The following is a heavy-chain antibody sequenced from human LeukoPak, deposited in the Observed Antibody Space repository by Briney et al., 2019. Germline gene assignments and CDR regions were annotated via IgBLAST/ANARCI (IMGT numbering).Heavy chain of an antibody. Sequence: GGSLRLSCAASGFTFSSYSMNWVRQAPGKGLEWVSSISSTPNSIYYLDSVKGRFTISRDNARNSLYLQMNSLRAEDTAVYYCARDFSAVIPHFDYWGQGTLVTVSS. CDR3: ARDFSAVIPHFDY. V-gene: IGHV3-21*01. J-gene: IGHJ4*02. D-gene: IGHD2-21*01. CDR1: GFTFSSYS. CDR2: ISSTPNSI.